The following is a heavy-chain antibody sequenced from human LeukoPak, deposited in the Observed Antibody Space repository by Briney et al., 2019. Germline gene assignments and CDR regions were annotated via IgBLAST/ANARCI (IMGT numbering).Heavy chain of an antibody. CDR2: IYYSGST. CDR3: ARERWFGEANWFDP. Sequence: SETLSLTCTVSGGSISSYYWSWLRQPPGKGLEWIGYIYYSGSTNYNPSLKSRVTISVDTSKNQFSLKLSSVTAADTAVYYCARERWFGEANWFDPWGQGTLVTVSS. V-gene: IGHV4-59*01. J-gene: IGHJ5*02. CDR1: GGSISSYY. D-gene: IGHD3-10*01.